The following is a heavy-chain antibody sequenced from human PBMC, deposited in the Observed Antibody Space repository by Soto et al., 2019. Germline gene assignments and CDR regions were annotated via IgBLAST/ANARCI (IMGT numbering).Heavy chain of an antibody. J-gene: IGHJ4*02. Sequence: QITLKESGPTLVKPTQTLTLTCTFSGFSLSTSGVGVGWIRQPPGKALEWLALIYCDDDKRYSPSLKSRLTSTKDTSKNQVVLTMTNMDPVDTATYYCAHTRIAAAGIFYYFDYWGQGTLVTVSS. V-gene: IGHV2-5*02. CDR3: AHTRIAAAGIFYYFDY. CDR1: GFSLSTSGVG. CDR2: IYCDDDK. D-gene: IGHD6-13*01.